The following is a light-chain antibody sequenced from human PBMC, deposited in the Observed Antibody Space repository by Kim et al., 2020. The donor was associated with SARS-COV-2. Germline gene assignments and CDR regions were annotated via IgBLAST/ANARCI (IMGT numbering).Light chain of an antibody. Sequence: ASPRQTASITCYGDKLEDKYSSWYQQKPAQSPVVVIFRDNTRPSGIPERFSGSNSGNTATLTIRGTQAMDDADYYCQAWDSSIYVFGTGTKVTVL. V-gene: IGLV3-1*01. CDR3: QAWDSSIYV. J-gene: IGLJ1*01. CDR2: RDN. CDR1: KLEDKY.